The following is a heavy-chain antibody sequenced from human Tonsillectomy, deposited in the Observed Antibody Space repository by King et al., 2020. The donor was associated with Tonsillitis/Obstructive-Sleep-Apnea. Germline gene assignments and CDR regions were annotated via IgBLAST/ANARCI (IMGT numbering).Heavy chain of an antibody. CDR1: GFTFSNYA. CDR3: VKDGYSLGPDY. J-gene: IGHJ4*02. D-gene: IGHD5-24*01. CDR2: ISSNGGST. V-gene: IGHV3-64D*06. Sequence: VQLVESGGGLVQPGGSLRLSCSASGFTFSNYAMHWVRQAPGKGLEYVSAISSNGGSTYYADSVKGRFTISRDNSKNTLYLQMSSLRTEDTAVYYCVKDGYSLGPDYWGQGTLVTVSS.